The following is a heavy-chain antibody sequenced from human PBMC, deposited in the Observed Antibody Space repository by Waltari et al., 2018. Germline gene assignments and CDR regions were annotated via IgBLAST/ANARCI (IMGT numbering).Heavy chain of an antibody. CDR3: ARDLLAYCGGDCYSGVPFDY. D-gene: IGHD2-21*02. V-gene: IGHV3-33*01. CDR2: RWYDGSNK. Sequence: QVQLVESGGGVVQPGRSLRLSCAASGFPFSSYGMHWVRQAPGKGLEWVAVRWYDGSNKYYAYSVKGRFTISRDNSKNTLYLQMNSLRAEDTAVYYCARDLLAYCGGDCYSGVPFDYWGQGTLVTVSS. CDR1: GFPFSSYG. J-gene: IGHJ4*02.